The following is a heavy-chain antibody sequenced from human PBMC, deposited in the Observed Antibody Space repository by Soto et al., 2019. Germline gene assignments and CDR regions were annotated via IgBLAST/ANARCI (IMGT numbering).Heavy chain of an antibody. J-gene: IGHJ4*02. Sequence: PGWSLRLSCKVSVFTFRDYAMSWFRQAPGKGLEWVSDVSGSGGDARYADSVKGRFTISRDNSRDTLFLQLNSLRVDDTAVYYCGKERRGSGWSVCNFWGQGTLVTVSS. D-gene: IGHD6-19*01. CDR1: VFTFRDYA. CDR3: GKERRGSGWSVCNF. CDR2: VSGSGGDA. V-gene: IGHV3-23*01.